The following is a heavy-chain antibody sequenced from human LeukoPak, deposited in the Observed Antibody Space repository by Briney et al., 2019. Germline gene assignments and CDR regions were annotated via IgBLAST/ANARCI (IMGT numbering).Heavy chain of an antibody. CDR1: GFTFSSYS. D-gene: IGHD6-13*01. CDR3: ARDRVRIASYYFDS. Sequence: PGGSLRLSCAASGFTFSSYSMNWVRQAPGKGLEWVAFIRYDGSNKYYADSVKGRFTISRDNSKNTLYLQMNSLRAEDTAVYYCARDRVRIASYYFDSWGQGTLVTVSS. J-gene: IGHJ4*02. V-gene: IGHV3-30*02. CDR2: IRYDGSNK.